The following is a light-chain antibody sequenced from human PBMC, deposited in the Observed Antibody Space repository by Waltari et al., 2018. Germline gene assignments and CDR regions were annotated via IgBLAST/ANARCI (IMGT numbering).Light chain of an antibody. J-gene: IGKJ4*01. Sequence: EVVLTQSPATLALSPGERATLSCRASQSVSSYLAWYQQKPGQAPRLLIYDASTRATGIPARFTGSGSGTHFTLTISSLEPEDFAVYYCQQRSKWFTFGGGTKVEIK. V-gene: IGKV3-11*01. CDR3: QQRSKWFT. CDR2: DAS. CDR1: QSVSSY.